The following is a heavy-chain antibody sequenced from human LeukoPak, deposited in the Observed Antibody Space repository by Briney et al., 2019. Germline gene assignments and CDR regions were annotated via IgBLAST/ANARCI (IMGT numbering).Heavy chain of an antibody. CDR1: GFTFNNCG. J-gene: IGHJ4*02. V-gene: IGHV3-30*18. CDR2: ISYDGRNK. CDR3: AKGPLRGTAAAIDY. Sequence: PGGSLRLSCAASGFTFNNCGMHWVRQAPGKGLEWVAVISYDGRNKHYPDSVKGRFTISRDISTDTLWLQMDSLRTEDTAVYYCAKGPLRGTAAAIDYWGQGTLVTVSS. D-gene: IGHD2-2*01.